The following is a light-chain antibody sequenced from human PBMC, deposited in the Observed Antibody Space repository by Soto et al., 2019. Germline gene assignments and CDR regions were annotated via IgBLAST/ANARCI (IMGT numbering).Light chain of an antibody. V-gene: IGKV3-20*01. J-gene: IGKJ1*01. Sequence: EIVLTQSPGTLSLSPAARSTLSCRASQSVSSSYLAWYQQKPGQAPRLLIYGASSRANGIPDRFSGSGSGTDFTLTISRLEPEDFVVSYCQQYGSSPPWTFGQGTKVEIK. CDR2: GAS. CDR1: QSVSSSY. CDR3: QQYGSSPPWT.